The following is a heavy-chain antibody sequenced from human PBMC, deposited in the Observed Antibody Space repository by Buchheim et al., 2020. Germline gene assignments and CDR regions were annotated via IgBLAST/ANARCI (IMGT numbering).Heavy chain of an antibody. CDR1: GFTVSSNY. V-gene: IGHV3-66*01. CDR2: IYSGGST. Sequence: EVQLVESGGGLVQPGGSLRLSCAASGFTVSSNYMSWVRQAPGKGLEWVSVIYSGGSTYYADSVKGRFTISSDNSTNTLYLQMNILRAEDTAVYYCARCPWAAAAGSYFDYWGQGTL. CDR3: ARCPWAAAAGSYFDY. J-gene: IGHJ4*02. D-gene: IGHD6-13*01.